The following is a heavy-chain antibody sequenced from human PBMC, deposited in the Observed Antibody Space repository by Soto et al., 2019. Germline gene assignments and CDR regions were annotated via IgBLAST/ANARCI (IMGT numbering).Heavy chain of an antibody. D-gene: IGHD4-4*01. Sequence: GGSLRLSCAASGFTFSSYSMNWVRQAPGKGLEWVSYISSSSSTIYYAGSVKGRFTISRDNAKNSLYLQMNSLRAEDTAVYYCARERSNYGYEYFQHWGQGTLVTVSS. CDR1: GFTFSSYS. CDR3: ARERSNYGYEYFQH. J-gene: IGHJ1*01. V-gene: IGHV3-48*01. CDR2: ISSSSSTI.